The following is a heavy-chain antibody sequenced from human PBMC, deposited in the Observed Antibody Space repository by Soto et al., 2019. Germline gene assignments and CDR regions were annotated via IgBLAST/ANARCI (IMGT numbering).Heavy chain of an antibody. Sequence: QLQLQESGPGLVKPSETLSLTCTVSGGSISSSSYYWGWIRQPPGKGLEWIGSIYYSGSTYYNPSLKSRVTISVDTSKNQFSLKLSSVTAADTAVYYCASREVDTAMVRGGFDYWGQGTLVTVSS. CDR2: IYYSGST. D-gene: IGHD5-18*01. V-gene: IGHV4-39*01. CDR3: ASREVDTAMVRGGFDY. J-gene: IGHJ4*02. CDR1: GGSISSSSYY.